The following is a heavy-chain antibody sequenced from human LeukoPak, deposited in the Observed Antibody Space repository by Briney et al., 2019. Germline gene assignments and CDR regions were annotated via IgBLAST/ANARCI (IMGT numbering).Heavy chain of an antibody. CDR3: ARGLLVVPAAMFY. Sequence: GASGRVSCKASGYTFTSYDINWVRQATGQGLEWMGWMNPNSGNTGYAQKFQGRVTMTRNTSISTAYMELSSLRSEDTAVYYCARGLLVVPAAMFYWGQGTLVTVSS. CDR2: MNPNSGNT. CDR1: GYTFTSYD. J-gene: IGHJ4*02. D-gene: IGHD2-2*01. V-gene: IGHV1-8*01.